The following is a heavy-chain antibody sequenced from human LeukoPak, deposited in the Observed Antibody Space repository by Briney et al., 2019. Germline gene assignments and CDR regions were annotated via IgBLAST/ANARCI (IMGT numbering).Heavy chain of an antibody. CDR3: ARNGGGYSYEA. V-gene: IGHV4-59*08. CDR2: SYYGGST. J-gene: IGHJ4*02. CDR1: GGSISSYN. Sequence: PSETLSLTCTVSGGSISSYNWSWTRQPPGKGLEWIGYSYYGGSTTCNPSLKSRVTISLDTSKNQFSLRLTSVTAADTAVYYCARNGGGYSYEAWGQGTLVTVSS. D-gene: IGHD5-18*01.